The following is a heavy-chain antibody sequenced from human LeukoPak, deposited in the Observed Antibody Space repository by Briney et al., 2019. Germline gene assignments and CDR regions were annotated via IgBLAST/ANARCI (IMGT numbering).Heavy chain of an antibody. CDR1: GGSFSGYY. Sequence: SETLSLTCAVYGGSFSGYYWSWIRQPPGKGLEWIGEINHSGSTNYNPSLKSRVTISVDTSKSQFSLKLSSVTAADTAVYYCARAGLMITFGGVIVRDYFDYWGQGTLVTVSS. D-gene: IGHD3-16*02. V-gene: IGHV4-34*01. CDR3: ARAGLMITFGGVIVRDYFDY. J-gene: IGHJ4*02. CDR2: INHSGST.